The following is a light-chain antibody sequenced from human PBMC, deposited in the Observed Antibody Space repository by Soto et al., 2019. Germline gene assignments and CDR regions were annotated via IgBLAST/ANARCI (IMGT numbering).Light chain of an antibody. CDR2: DVS. Sequence: QSVLTQPASVSGSPGQSITLSCTGTSSDVGGYNYVSWYQQQPGKAPKLMIYDVSNRPSGVSNRFSGSKPGNTASLTISGLQAEDEADYYCSSYTSSSTQVFGTGTKVTVL. V-gene: IGLV2-14*01. J-gene: IGLJ1*01. CDR3: SSYTSSSTQV. CDR1: SSDVGGYNY.